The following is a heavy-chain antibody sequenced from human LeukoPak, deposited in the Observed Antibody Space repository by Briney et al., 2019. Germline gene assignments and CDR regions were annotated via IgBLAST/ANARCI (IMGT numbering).Heavy chain of an antibody. CDR3: ARVNTQGVPSP. D-gene: IGHD2-15*01. CDR1: GGSISGYF. CDR2: IYYSGST. V-gene: IGHV4-59*01. J-gene: IGHJ5*02. Sequence: SETLSLTCAVSGGSISGYFWSWIRQSPDRGLEWIGYIYYSGSTNYNPSLQSRVTISVDSSKNQFSLKITSVTAADTAVYYCARVNTQGVPSPWGQGILVTVSS.